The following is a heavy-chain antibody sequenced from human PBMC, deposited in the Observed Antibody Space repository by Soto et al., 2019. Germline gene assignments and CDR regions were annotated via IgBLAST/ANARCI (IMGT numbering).Heavy chain of an antibody. D-gene: IGHD6-13*01. CDR2: IYYSGST. J-gene: IGHJ6*02. CDR1: GGSISSYY. Sequence: SATLSLTCTVSGGSISSYYWSWIRQPPGKGLEWIGYIYYSGSTNYNPSLKSRVTISVDTSKNQFSLKLSSVTAADTAVYYCARLYSSSWYRGHYYYGMDVWGQGTTVT. CDR3: ARLYSSSWYRGHYYYGMDV. V-gene: IGHV4-59*08.